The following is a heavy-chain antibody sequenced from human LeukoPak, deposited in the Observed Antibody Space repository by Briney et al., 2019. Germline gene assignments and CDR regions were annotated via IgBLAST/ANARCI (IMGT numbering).Heavy chain of an antibody. CDR2: MRSKANSFVT. CDR3: TTDQFNSFDI. V-gene: IGHV3-73*01. Sequence: PGGSLKLSCTASGFTFSGSTVHWVRQASGKGLEWVGRMRSKANSFVTTYTTSVQGRFTISRDDSKSTAYQQMNSLRTEDTALYYCTTDQFNSFDIWGRGTMVTVSS. CDR1: GFTFSGST. J-gene: IGHJ3*02. D-gene: IGHD5-24*01.